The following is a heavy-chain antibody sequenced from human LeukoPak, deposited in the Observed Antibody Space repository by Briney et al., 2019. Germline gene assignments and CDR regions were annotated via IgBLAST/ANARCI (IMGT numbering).Heavy chain of an antibody. Sequence: GESLKISCKGSGYSFTSYWIGWVRQMPGKGLEWMGIIYPGDSDTRYSPSFQGQVTISADKSISTAYLQWSSLKASDTAMYYCASGVYGAAAKFPSFDYWGQGTLVTVSS. CDR1: GYSFTSYW. V-gene: IGHV5-51*01. J-gene: IGHJ4*02. CDR3: ASGVYGAAAKFPSFDY. CDR2: IYPGDSDT. D-gene: IGHD6-13*01.